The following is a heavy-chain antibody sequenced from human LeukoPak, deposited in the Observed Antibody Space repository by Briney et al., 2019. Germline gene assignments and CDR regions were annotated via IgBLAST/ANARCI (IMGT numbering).Heavy chain of an antibody. Sequence: GASVKVSCKASGYTFTNYAMNWVRQAPGQGLEWMGWINPNSGGTNYAQKFQGRVTMTRDTSISTAYMELSRLRSDDTAVYYCARSRDYDFWAPFDYWGQGTLVTVSS. CDR1: GYTFTNYA. V-gene: IGHV1-2*02. D-gene: IGHD3-3*01. CDR3: ARSRDYDFWAPFDY. CDR2: INPNSGGT. J-gene: IGHJ4*02.